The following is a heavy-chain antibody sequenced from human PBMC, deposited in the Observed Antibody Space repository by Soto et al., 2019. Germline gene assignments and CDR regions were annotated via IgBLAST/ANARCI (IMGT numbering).Heavy chain of an antibody. CDR1: GGSISSYY. CDR3: GAGSGWYGHICY. CDR2: IYYSGST. Sequence: SETLSLTCTVSGGSISSYYWSWIRQPPGKGLEWIGYIYYSGSTNYNPSLKSRVTISVDTSKNQFSLKLSSVTAADTAVYYCGAGSGWYGHICYRAQRTPVPVS. V-gene: IGHV4-59*01. J-gene: IGHJ4*02. D-gene: IGHD6-19*01.